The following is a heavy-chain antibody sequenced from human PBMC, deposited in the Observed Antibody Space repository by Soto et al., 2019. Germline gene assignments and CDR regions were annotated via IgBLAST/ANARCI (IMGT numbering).Heavy chain of an antibody. J-gene: IGHJ6*02. CDR3: AKASRIAAAGYYYYYYGMDV. D-gene: IGHD6-13*01. Sequence: GGSLRLSCAASGFTFSSYGMHWVRQAPGKGLEWVAVISYDGSNKYYADSVKGRFTISRDNSKNTLYLQMNSLRAEDTAVYYCAKASRIAAAGYYYYYYGMDVWGQGTTVTVSS. CDR2: ISYDGSNK. V-gene: IGHV3-30*18. CDR1: GFTFSSYG.